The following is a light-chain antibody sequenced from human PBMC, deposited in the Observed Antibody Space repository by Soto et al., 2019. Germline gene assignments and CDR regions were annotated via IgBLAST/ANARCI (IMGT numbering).Light chain of an antibody. CDR3: CSYAGSYTLV. CDR2: DVN. CDR1: SSDVGTYNY. Sequence: QSALTQPRSVSGSPGQSVTISCTGTSSDVGTYNYVSWYQQHPGNAPKLMIYDVNYRPSGVTDRFSGSKSGNTASLTISGLQAEDESDYYCCSYAGSYTLVFGGGTKLTVL. V-gene: IGLV2-11*01. J-gene: IGLJ2*01.